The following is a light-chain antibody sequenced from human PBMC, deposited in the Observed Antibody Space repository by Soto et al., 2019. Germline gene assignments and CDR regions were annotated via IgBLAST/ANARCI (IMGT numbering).Light chain of an antibody. V-gene: IGLV2-14*01. Sequence: QSVLTQPASVSGSPGQSITISCTGTSSDVGGYNYVSWYQQHPGKAPKLMIYDVSNRPSGVSNRFSGSKSGNTASLTISGLQAEDEADYYCSSYTSSSLRYVFGTGT. CDR3: SSYTSSSLRYV. CDR1: SSDVGGYNY. CDR2: DVS. J-gene: IGLJ1*01.